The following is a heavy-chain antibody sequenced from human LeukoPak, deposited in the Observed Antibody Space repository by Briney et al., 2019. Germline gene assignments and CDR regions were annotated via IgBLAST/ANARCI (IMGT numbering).Heavy chain of an antibody. D-gene: IGHD3-22*01. CDR1: GYTFTGYY. J-gene: IGHJ4*02. V-gene: IGHV1-2*02. CDR3: ARVSSWLLQYYFDY. Sequence: ASVKVSCKASGYTFTGYYMHWVRQAPGQGLEWMGWINPNSGGTNYAQKFQGRVTMTRDTSISTAYVELSRLRSDDTAVYYCARVSSWLLQYYFDYWGQGTLVTVSS. CDR2: INPNSGGT.